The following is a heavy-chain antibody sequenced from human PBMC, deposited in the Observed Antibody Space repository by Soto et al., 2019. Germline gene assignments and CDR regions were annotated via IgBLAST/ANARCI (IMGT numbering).Heavy chain of an antibody. CDR2: IYWDNYK. D-gene: IGHD6-13*01. J-gene: IGHJ4*02. CDR3: AHITAYTNTWYYFDY. CDR1: GFSLSASGVG. V-gene: IGHV2-5*02. Sequence: SCATLVNPTQTLTLTCTFSGFSLSASGVGVGWIRQPPGKALEWLGFIYWDNYKRHSPSLKSRLTITKDTSKNQVVLTMTNMDPVDTATYYCAHITAYTNTWYYFDYWGQGTLVTVSS.